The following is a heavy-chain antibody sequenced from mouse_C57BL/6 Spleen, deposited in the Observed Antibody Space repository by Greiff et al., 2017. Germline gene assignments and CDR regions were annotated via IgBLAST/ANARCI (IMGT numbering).Heavy chain of an antibody. CDR1: GYAFSSSW. CDR2: IYPGDGDT. V-gene: IGHV1-80*01. D-gene: IGHD3-1*01. CDR3: ARSGGNYFDY. J-gene: IGHJ2*01. Sequence: QVQLKESGAELVKPGASVKISCKASGYAFSSSWMNWVQQRPGKGLEWIGQIYPGDGDTNYNGKFKGKATLTADKSSSTAYMQLSSLTSEDSAVYFCARSGGNYFDYWGQGTTLTVSS.